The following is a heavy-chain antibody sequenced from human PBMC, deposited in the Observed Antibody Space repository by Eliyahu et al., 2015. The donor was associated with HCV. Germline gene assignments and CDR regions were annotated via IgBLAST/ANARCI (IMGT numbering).Heavy chain of an antibody. V-gene: IGHV4-34*01. D-gene: IGHD6-13*01. Sequence: QVQLQQWGAGLLKPSETLSLTCAVXGXSFSGYYWSWIRQPPGKGLEWIGEINHSGSTNYNPSLKSRVTISVDTSKNQFSLKLSSVTAADTAVYYCARVKKQQLVRGYYYYYGMDVWGQGTTVTVSS. CDR2: INHSGST. CDR3: ARVKKQQLVRGYYYYYGMDV. CDR1: GXSFSGYY. J-gene: IGHJ6*02.